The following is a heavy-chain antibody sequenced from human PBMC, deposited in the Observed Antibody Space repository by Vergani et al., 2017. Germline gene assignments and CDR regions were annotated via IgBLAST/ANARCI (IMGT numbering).Heavy chain of an antibody. CDR2: ISSSSSYI. J-gene: IGHJ3*02. Sequence: EVQLVKSGGGLVKPGGSLRLSCAASGFTFSSYSMNWVRQAPGKGVEWVSSISSSSSYIYYADSVKGRFTISRDNSKNTLYLQMNSLRAEDTAVYYCARDGNAFDIWGQGTMVTVSS. CDR3: ARDGNAFDI. CDR1: GFTFSSYS. V-gene: IGHV3-21*01.